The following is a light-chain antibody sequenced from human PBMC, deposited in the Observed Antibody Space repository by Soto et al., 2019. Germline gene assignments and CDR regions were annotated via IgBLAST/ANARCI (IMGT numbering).Light chain of an antibody. Sequence: QSALTQPPSASGSPGQSVTISCTGTSSDVGAYKYVSWYQQYPGKAPKLMIYEVTKRPSGVPDRFSGSKSGNTASLTVSGLQAEHEADHYCTSYVGNDIWVFGGGTKVTVL. CDR1: SSDVGAYKY. V-gene: IGLV2-8*01. CDR3: TSYVGNDIWV. J-gene: IGLJ3*02. CDR2: EVT.